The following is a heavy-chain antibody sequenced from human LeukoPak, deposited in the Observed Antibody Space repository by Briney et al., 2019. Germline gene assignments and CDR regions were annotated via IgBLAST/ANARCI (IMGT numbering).Heavy chain of an antibody. J-gene: IGHJ4*02. CDR3: ARGRGYFYDSSGYYTFDY. V-gene: IGHV2-70*10. Sequence: SGPTLVNPTQTLTLTCTFSGFSLSTNGMGVSWIRQPPGKALEWVARIDWDDDKYFRTSLETRLTISKDTSKNQVVLTMTNMDPVDTATYYCARGRGYFYDSSGYYTFDYWGQGTLVTVSS. D-gene: IGHD3-22*01. CDR2: IDWDDDK. CDR1: GFSLSTNGMG.